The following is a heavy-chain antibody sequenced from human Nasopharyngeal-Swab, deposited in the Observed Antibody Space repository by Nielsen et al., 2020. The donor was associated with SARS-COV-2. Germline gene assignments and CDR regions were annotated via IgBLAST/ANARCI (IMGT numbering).Heavy chain of an antibody. D-gene: IGHD1-7*01. CDR1: GYTFDDYA. V-gene: IGHV3-53*04. CDR3: AANWNYFGWFDP. J-gene: IGHJ5*02. CDR2: IYSGGST. Sequence: GESLKISCAASGYTFDDYAMHWVRQAPGKGLEWVSVIYSGGSTYYADSVKGRFTISRHNSKNTLYLQMNSLRAEDTAVYYCAANWNYFGWFDPWGQGTLVTVSS.